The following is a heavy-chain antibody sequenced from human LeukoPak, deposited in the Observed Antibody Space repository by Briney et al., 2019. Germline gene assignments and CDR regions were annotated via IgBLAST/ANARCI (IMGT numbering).Heavy chain of an antibody. V-gene: IGHV3-53*01. Sequence: PGGSLRLSCAASGFTVSSNYMSWVRQAPGKGLEWVSVIYSGGSTYYADSVKGRFTISRDNSKNTLYLQMNSLRAEDTAVYYCARDAYKSNWFDPWGQGTLVTVSS. CDR1: GFTVSSNY. CDR2: IYSGGST. CDR3: ARDAYKSNWFDP. D-gene: IGHD2-21*01. J-gene: IGHJ5*02.